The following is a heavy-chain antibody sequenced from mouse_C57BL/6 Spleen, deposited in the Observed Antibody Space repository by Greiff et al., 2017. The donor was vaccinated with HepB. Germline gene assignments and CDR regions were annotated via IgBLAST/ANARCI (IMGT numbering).Heavy chain of an antibody. CDR1: GYTFTSYW. V-gene: IGHV1-53*01. Sequence: VQRQQAGTELVKPVSAVKVSCKASGYTFTSYWMHWVKQRPGQGLEWIGNINPSNGGTNYNEKFKSKATLTVDKSSSTAYMQLSSLTSEDSAVYYCARLEGPDYDGEDYWGQGTSVTVSS. D-gene: IGHD2-4*01. CDR3: ARLEGPDYDGEDY. J-gene: IGHJ4*01. CDR2: INPSNGGT.